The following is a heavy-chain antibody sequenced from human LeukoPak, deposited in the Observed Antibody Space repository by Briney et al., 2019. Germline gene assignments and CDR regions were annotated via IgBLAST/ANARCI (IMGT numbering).Heavy chain of an antibody. V-gene: IGHV4-34*01. Sequence: SETLSLTCAVYGGSFSGYYWSWIRQPPGKGLEWIGEINHSGSTNYNPSLKSRVTISVDTSKNQFSLKLSSVTAADTAVYYCARDHGGNDAFDIWGQGTMVTVSS. CDR1: GGSFSGYY. CDR3: ARDHGGNDAFDI. J-gene: IGHJ3*02. CDR2: INHSGST. D-gene: IGHD1-26*01.